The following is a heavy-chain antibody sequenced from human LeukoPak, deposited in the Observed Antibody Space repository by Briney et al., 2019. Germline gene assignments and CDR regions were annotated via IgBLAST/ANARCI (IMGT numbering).Heavy chain of an antibody. J-gene: IGHJ4*02. CDR2: ISAYNGNT. D-gene: IGHD3-22*01. V-gene: IGHV1-18*01. CDR3: ARDPMFFYDRSGYYLDY. CDR1: GYTFTSYG. Sequence: ASVKVSCKASGYTFTSYGISWVRQAPGQGLEWMGWISAYNGNTNYAQKLQGRVTMTTDTSTGTAFMELRSLTSDDTAVYYCARDPMFFYDRSGYYLDYWGQGTLVTVSS.